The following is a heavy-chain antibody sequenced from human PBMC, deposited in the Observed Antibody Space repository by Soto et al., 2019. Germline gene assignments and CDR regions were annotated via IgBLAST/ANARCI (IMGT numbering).Heavy chain of an antibody. Sequence: SVKVSCKASGGTFSSYAISWVRQAPGQGLEWMGGIIPIFGTANYAQKFQGRVTITADESTSTAYMELSSLRSEDTAVYYCARDALWFGEFNWFDPWGQGTLVTVSS. CDR1: GGTFSSYA. CDR2: IIPIFGTA. J-gene: IGHJ5*02. CDR3: ARDALWFGEFNWFDP. D-gene: IGHD3-10*01. V-gene: IGHV1-69*13.